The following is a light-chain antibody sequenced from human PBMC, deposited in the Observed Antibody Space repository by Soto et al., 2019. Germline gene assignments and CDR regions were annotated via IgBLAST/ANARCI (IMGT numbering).Light chain of an antibody. J-gene: IGKJ2*02. CDR2: GAS. V-gene: IGKV1-39*01. Sequence: DIQMTQSPSSLSASVGDRVTVTCRASQNINTFLNWYQQKPGKAPQLLIYGASSLQSGVSSRFSGTGSGKDFNLPSSGQQPNDFAAIYWQKTNATPSTFGQGAKLAIK. CDR1: QNINTF. CDR3: QKTNATPST.